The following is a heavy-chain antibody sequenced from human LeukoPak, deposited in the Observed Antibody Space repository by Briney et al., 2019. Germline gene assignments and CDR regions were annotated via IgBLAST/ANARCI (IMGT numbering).Heavy chain of an antibody. CDR2: ISYDGSNK. CDR1: GFTFSSYA. V-gene: IGHV3-30*04. Sequence: GRSLRLSCAASGFTFSSYAMHWVRQAPGKGLEWMAVISYDGSNKYYADSVKGRFTISRDNSKNTLYLQMNSLRAEDTAVYYCAREKSVLLWFGENLGFDPWGQGTLVTVSS. J-gene: IGHJ5*02. CDR3: AREKSVLLWFGENLGFDP. D-gene: IGHD3-10*01.